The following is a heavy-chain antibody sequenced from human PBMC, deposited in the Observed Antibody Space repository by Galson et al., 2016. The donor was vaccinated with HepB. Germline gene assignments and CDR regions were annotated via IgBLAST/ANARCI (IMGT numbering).Heavy chain of an antibody. CDR2: IRSKANNYAT. J-gene: IGHJ4*02. D-gene: IGHD3-3*01. CDR3: TSLTIFGVVTNY. Sequence: SLRLSCAASGFTFSGSAMHWVRRASGKGLEWVGRIRSKANNYATAYAASVKGRFTISRDDSKNTAYLQMNSLKTEDTAVYYCTSLTIFGVVTNYWGQGTLVTVSS. V-gene: IGHV3-73*01. CDR1: GFTFSGSA.